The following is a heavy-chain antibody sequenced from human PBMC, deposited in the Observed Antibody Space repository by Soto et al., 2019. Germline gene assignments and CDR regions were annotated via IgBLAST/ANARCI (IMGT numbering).Heavy chain of an antibody. CDR3: ARTKTSSTSFHVDY. CDR2: IYYSGST. J-gene: IGHJ4*02. Sequence: SETLSLTCTVSGGSISSYYGTWIRQHPGKGLEWIGYIYYSGSTKHNPSLKSRITISVDTSKNQFSPKLNSVTAADTAVYYCARTKTSSTSFHVDYWGQGTQVTVSS. D-gene: IGHD2-2*01. V-gene: IGHV4-59*06. CDR1: GGSISSYY.